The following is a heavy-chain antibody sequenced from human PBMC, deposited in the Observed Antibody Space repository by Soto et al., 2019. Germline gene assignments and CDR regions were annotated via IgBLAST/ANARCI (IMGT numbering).Heavy chain of an antibody. CDR2: IWYDGSNK. V-gene: IGHV3-33*01. CDR1: GFTFSSYG. J-gene: IGHJ5*02. Sequence: GGSLRLSCAASGFTFSSYGMHWVRQAPGKGLEWVAVIWYDGSNKYYADSVKGRFTISRDNSKNTLYLQMNRLRAEDTAVYYCAREGHYVNWFGPWGQGTLVTVSS. D-gene: IGHD3-16*01. CDR3: AREGHYVNWFGP.